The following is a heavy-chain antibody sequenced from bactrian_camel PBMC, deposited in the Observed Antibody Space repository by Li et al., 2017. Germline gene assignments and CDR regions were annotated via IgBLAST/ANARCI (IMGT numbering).Heavy chain of an antibody. CDR3: AKGLTSMEWVPDYDY. J-gene: IGHJ4*01. Sequence: HVQLVESGGGLVQPGGSLTLSCAASGFSFSNYYMTWVRQAPGKGLEWVNGIVGDGSNTYYADSVKGRFTISRDNAKNTVYLQMNSLKSEDTGLYYCAKGLTSMEWVPDYDYWGQGTQVTVS. CDR1: GFSFSNYY. D-gene: IGHD3*01. CDR2: IVGDGSNT. V-gene: IGHV3-2*01.